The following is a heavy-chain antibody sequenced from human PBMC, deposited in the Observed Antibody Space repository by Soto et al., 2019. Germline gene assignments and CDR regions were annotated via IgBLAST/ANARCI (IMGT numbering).Heavy chain of an antibody. V-gene: IGHV1-69*01. D-gene: IGHD6-19*01. CDR3: AKAKGPYSSYRDAYYYGIDV. J-gene: IGHJ6*02. Sequence: QVQLVQSGAEVKKPGSSVKVSCKASGGTFSSYAISWVRQAPGQGLEWMGGIIPIFGTANYAQKFQGRVTIPADESTSTAYMELSSVRSEDTAVYYCAKAKGPYSSYRDAYYYGIDVLRQGTTVTVSS. CDR1: GGTFSSYA. CDR2: IIPIFGTA.